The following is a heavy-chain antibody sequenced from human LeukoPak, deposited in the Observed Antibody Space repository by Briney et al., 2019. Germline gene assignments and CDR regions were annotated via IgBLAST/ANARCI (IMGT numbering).Heavy chain of an antibody. D-gene: IGHD3-3*01. CDR1: GGSFSGYY. CDR3: ARGMVTIFGVVGYFDY. V-gene: IGHV3-23*01. J-gene: IGHJ4*02. Sequence: ETLSLTCAVYGGSFSGYYWSWVRQAPGKGLEWVSAISGSGGSTYYADSVKGRFTISRDNSKNTLYLQMNSLRAEDTAVYYCARGMVTIFGVVGYFDYWGQGTLVTVSS. CDR2: ISGSGGST.